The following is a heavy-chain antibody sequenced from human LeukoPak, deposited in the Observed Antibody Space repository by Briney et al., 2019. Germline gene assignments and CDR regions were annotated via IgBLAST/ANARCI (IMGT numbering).Heavy chain of an antibody. D-gene: IGHD2-21*02. V-gene: IGHV1-18*01. CDR3: AAKVVTATYYYYGMDV. CDR2: ISAYNGNT. Sequence: GASVKVSCKASGYTFTSYGITWVRQAPGQGLEWMGWISAYNGNTNYAQKLQGRVTMTTDTSTSTAYMELSSLRSEDTAVYYCAAKVVTATYYYYGMDVWGQGTTVTVSS. CDR1: GYTFTSYG. J-gene: IGHJ6*02.